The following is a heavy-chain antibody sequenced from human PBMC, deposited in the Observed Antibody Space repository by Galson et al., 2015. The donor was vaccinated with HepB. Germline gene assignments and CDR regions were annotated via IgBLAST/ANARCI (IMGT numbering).Heavy chain of an antibody. Sequence: SLRLSCAASGFTFSSYAMSWVRQAPGKGLEWVSAISGSGGSTYYADSVKGRFTISRDNSKNTLYLQMNSLRAEDTAVYYCAARYYYDSSGYYLDYWGQGTLVTVSS. D-gene: IGHD3-22*01. CDR3: AARYYYDSSGYYLDY. CDR2: ISGSGGST. V-gene: IGHV3-23*01. CDR1: GFTFSSYA. J-gene: IGHJ4*02.